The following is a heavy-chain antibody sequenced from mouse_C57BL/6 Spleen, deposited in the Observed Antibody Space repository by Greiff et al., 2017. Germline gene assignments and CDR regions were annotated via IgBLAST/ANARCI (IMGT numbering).Heavy chain of an antibody. CDR3: ARQGIITTVGYFDV. D-gene: IGHD1-1*01. J-gene: IGHJ1*03. CDR2: ISSGGSYT. CDR1: GFTFSSYG. Sequence: DVKLVESGGDLVKPGGSLKLSCAASGFTFSSYGMSWVRQTPDKRLEWVATISSGGSYTYYPDSVKGRFTISRDNAKNTLYLQMSSLKSEDTAMYYCARQGIITTVGYFDVWGTGTTVTVSS. V-gene: IGHV5-6*02.